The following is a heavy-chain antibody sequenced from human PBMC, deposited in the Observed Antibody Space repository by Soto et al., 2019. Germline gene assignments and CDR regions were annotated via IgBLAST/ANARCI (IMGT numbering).Heavy chain of an antibody. Sequence: ASVKVSCKASGYTFTSYGISWVRQAPGQGLEWMGWISAYNGNTNYAQKLQGRVTMTTDTSTSTAYMELRSLRSDDTAVYYCARDPAGSAPLYYYGMDVWGQGTTVTSP. J-gene: IGHJ6*02. CDR2: ISAYNGNT. CDR3: ARDPAGSAPLYYYGMDV. V-gene: IGHV1-18*01. D-gene: IGHD2-15*01. CDR1: GYTFTSYG.